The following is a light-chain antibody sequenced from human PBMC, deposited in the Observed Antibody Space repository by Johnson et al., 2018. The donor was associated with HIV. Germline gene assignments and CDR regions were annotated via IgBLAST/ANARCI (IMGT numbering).Light chain of an antibody. CDR2: DNN. CDR1: SSNVGSSF. CDR3: GTWDSSLSGYV. Sequence: QSVLTQPPSVSAAPGQTVTISCSGSSSNVGSSFVSWYRQVPGTAPKLLIYDNNKRPSGLPDRFSATKSGTSATLGITGLQTGDEADYYCGTWDSSLSGYVFGTGTKVTVL. J-gene: IGLJ1*01. V-gene: IGLV1-51*01.